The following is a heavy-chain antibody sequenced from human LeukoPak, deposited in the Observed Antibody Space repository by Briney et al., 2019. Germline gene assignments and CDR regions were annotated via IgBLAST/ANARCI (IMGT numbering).Heavy chain of an antibody. CDR2: IIPIFGTA. D-gene: IGHD1-1*01. V-gene: IGHV1-69*05. Sequence: SVKVSCKASGGTFSSYAISWVRQAPGQGLEWMGRIIPIFGTANYAQKFQGRVTITTDESTSAAYMELSSLRSEDTAVYYCARTTNWNDDGSFDYWGQGTLVTVSS. CDR1: GGTFSSYA. CDR3: ARTTNWNDDGSFDY. J-gene: IGHJ4*02.